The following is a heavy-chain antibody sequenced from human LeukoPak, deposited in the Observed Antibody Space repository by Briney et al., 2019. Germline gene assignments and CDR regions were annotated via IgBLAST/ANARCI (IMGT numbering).Heavy chain of an antibody. CDR3: ARISPDYYDSSGYYPSFDY. D-gene: IGHD3-22*01. Sequence: GGSLRLSCAASGFTFSSYGMHWVRQAPGKGLEWVAFIRYDGSNKYYADSVKGRFTISRDNAKNTLYLQMNSLRAEDTAVYYCARISPDYYDSSGYYPSFDYWGQGTLVTVSS. CDR1: GFTFSSYG. J-gene: IGHJ4*02. V-gene: IGHV3-30*02. CDR2: IRYDGSNK.